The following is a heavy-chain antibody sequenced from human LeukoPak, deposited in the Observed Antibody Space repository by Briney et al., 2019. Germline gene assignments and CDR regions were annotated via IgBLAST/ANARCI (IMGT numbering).Heavy chain of an antibody. CDR2: IRYDGSNK. V-gene: IGHV3-30*02. J-gene: IGHJ4*02. Sequence: GGSLRLSCAASGFTFSSYAMSWVRQAPGKGLEWVAFIRYDGSNKYYADSVKGRFTISRDNSKNTLYLQMNSLRAEDTAVYYCAKSRTVWSGYYCDYWGQGTLVTVSS. CDR3: AKSRTVWSGYYCDY. D-gene: IGHD3-3*01. CDR1: GFTFSSYA.